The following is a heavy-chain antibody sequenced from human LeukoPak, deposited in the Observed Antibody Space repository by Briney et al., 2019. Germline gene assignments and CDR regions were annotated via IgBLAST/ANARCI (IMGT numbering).Heavy chain of an antibody. J-gene: IGHJ4*02. CDR1: GFTFSSYA. Sequence: GGSLRLSCAGSGFTFSSYAMSWVRQAPGKGLEWVSAISDTGATTYDADSVKGRFTISRDNSRSTLYLQMNSLRAEDTALYYCAKDTSIGRYCTNGVCSPSDYWGQGTLVTVSS. CDR2: ISDTGATT. V-gene: IGHV3-23*01. CDR3: AKDTSIGRYCTNGVCSPSDY. D-gene: IGHD2-8*01.